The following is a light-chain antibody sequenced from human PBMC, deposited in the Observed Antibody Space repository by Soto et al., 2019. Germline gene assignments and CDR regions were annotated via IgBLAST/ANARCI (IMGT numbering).Light chain of an antibody. CDR2: GAS. Sequence: DIQMPQSPSSLSASVGDRVTITCRASQSISSYLNWYQLKPGKAPKLLIYGASSLQSGAPSTFSGSGSGTHFTLTISSLQPEDFATYYCQQSYETPLAFGVGTKVVIK. J-gene: IGKJ4*01. CDR3: QQSYETPLA. V-gene: IGKV1-39*01. CDR1: QSISSY.